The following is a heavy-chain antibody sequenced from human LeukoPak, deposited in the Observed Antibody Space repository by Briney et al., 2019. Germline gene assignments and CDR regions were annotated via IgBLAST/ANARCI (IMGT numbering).Heavy chain of an antibody. Sequence: GGSRRLYCAAFGTTFSSYGLHWVRPAPAKGMGWLEVITYDGSNKYYADSVKGRFTISRDNSKNTLYLQMNSLRAEDTAVYYCAKGMRYYYGSGSSVGDYWGQGTLVTVSS. CDR2: ITYDGSNK. J-gene: IGHJ4*02. CDR1: GTTFSSYG. V-gene: IGHV3-30*18. CDR3: AKGMRYYYGSGSSVGDY. D-gene: IGHD3-10*01.